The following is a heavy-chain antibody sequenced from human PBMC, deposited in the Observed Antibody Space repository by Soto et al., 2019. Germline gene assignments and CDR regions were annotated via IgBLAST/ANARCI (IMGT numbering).Heavy chain of an antibody. CDR2: IVVGSGNT. Sequence: SVKVSCKASGFTFTSSAVQWVRQARGQRLEWIGWIVVGSGNTNYAQKFQERVTITRDMSTSTAYMELSSLRSEDTAVYYCAAEVGLYDFWSGSSPHGMDVWGQGTTVTVSS. D-gene: IGHD3-3*01. V-gene: IGHV1-58*01. CDR1: GFTFTSSA. CDR3: AAEVGLYDFWSGSSPHGMDV. J-gene: IGHJ6*02.